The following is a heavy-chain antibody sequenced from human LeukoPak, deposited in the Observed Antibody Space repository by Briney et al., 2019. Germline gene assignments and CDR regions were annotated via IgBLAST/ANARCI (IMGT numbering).Heavy chain of an antibody. CDR1: GYSISSGYY. Sequence: PSETLSLTCTVSGYSISSGYYWGWIRQPPGKGLEWIGSIYHSGSTYYNPSLKSRVTISVDTSKNQFSLKLSSVTAADTAVYYCARDVLMVYAIIPRYYYYMDVWGKGTTVTVSS. CDR2: IYHSGST. V-gene: IGHV4-38-2*02. J-gene: IGHJ6*03. CDR3: ARDVLMVYAIIPRYYYYMDV. D-gene: IGHD2-8*01.